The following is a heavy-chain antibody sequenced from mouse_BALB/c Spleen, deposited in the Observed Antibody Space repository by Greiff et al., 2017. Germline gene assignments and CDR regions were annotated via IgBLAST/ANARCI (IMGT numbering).Heavy chain of an antibody. CDR2: IDPANGNT. J-gene: IGHJ1*01. D-gene: IGHD1-1*01. Sequence: EVQLQQSGAELVKPGASVKLSCTASGFNIKDTYMHWVKQRPEQALEWIGRIDPANGNTKYDPKFQGKATITADTSSNTAYLQLSSLTSEDTAVYYCARYYGSSHWYFDVWGAGTTVTVSS. V-gene: IGHV14-3*02. CDR3: ARYYGSSHWYFDV. CDR1: GFNIKDTY.